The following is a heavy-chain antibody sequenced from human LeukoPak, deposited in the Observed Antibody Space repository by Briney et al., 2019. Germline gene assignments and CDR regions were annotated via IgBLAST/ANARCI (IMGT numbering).Heavy chain of an antibody. J-gene: IGHJ4*02. D-gene: IGHD2-21*01. CDR2: MNEYGSEI. Sequence: GGSLRLSCTASGFTFGDYAMSWVRQAPGKGLEWVAKMNEYGSEIFYVDSVKGRFTISRDNAKNSLYLQMNRLRAEDTAVYYCARPRGCGTSRCNNFDYWGQGTLVTVSS. V-gene: IGHV3-7*01. CDR3: ARPRGCGTSRCNNFDY. CDR1: GFTFGDYA.